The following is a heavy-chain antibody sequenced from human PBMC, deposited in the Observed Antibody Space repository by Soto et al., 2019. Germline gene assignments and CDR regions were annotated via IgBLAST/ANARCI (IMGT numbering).Heavy chain of an antibody. CDR1: GFTFDDYT. D-gene: IGHD1-26*01. V-gene: IGHV3-33*02. Sequence: GSLRLSCAASGFTFDDYTMHWVRQAPGKGLEWVAVIWHDGGKKYYADSAKGRFTISRDNSKNTLFLQMNSLRAEDTAVYYCARDLGQGNGPFDYWGQGTLVTVSS. J-gene: IGHJ4*02. CDR2: IWHDGGKK. CDR3: ARDLGQGNGPFDY.